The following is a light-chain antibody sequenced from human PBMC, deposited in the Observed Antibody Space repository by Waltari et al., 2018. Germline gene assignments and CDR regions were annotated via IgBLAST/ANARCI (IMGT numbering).Light chain of an antibody. CDR2: VNSDGSH. Sequence: QLVLTQSPSASASLGASVKLTCTLSRGHSSNVLAWLQQQPEKGPRYLMKVNSDGSHSKGDKIPVRCSGSSSGAEHYRTISSLQSEDEADYYCQTGGHGTWVFGGGTKLTVL. J-gene: IGLJ3*02. CDR3: QTGGHGTWV. CDR1: RGHSSNV. V-gene: IGLV4-69*01.